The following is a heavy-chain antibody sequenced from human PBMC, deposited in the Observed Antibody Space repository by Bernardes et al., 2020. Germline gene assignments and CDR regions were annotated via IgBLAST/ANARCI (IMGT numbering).Heavy chain of an antibody. D-gene: IGHD1-26*01. Sequence: GGSLRLSRAASGLTVSSNYMSWVRQAPGKGLEWVSILYSTGTTYYADSVKGRFTISRDNSKNTLYLEMNRLRPDDTAVYFCASEFSGSFQFDYWGQGTLVTVSS. CDR3: ASEFSGSFQFDY. J-gene: IGHJ4*02. V-gene: IGHV3-53*01. CDR2: LYSTGTT. CDR1: GLTVSSNY.